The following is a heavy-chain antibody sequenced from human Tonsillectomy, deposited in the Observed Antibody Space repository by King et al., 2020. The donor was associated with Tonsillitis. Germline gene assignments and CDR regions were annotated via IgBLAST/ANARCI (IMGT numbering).Heavy chain of an antibody. CDR2: INPNNGGT. CDR3: ACGLRDYDSSAKGAFDI. D-gene: IGHD3-22*01. V-gene: IGHV1-2*02. Sequence: QLVQSGAEVKKPGASVKVSCKASGYTFTGYYMHWVRQAPGQGLEWMGWINPNNGGTNYAQKFQGRVTMTRDTSISTAYMELSRLRSDDTAVYYCACGLRDYDSSAKGAFDIWGQGTMVTVSS. J-gene: IGHJ3*02. CDR1: GYTFTGYY.